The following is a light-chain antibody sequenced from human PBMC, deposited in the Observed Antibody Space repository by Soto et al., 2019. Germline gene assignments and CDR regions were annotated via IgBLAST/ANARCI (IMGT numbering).Light chain of an antibody. CDR2: GAS. CDR1: QSVSID. V-gene: IGKV3-20*01. CDR3: QQYGSSPPNT. Sequence: EMVLPQAPATVPWSPGERVTLSCRASQSVSIDLAWYQQKPGQAPRLLIYGASSRATGIPDRFSGSGSGTDFTLTISRLEPEDFAVYYCQQYGSSPPNTFGQGTKVDIK. J-gene: IGKJ1*01.